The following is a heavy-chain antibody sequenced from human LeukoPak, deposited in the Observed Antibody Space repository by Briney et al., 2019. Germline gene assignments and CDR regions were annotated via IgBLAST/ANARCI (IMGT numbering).Heavy chain of an antibody. CDR3: ARSISTVTTVDY. J-gene: IGHJ4*02. V-gene: IGHV3-30-3*01. D-gene: IGHD4-17*01. Sequence: PGGSLRLSCAASGFTFSSYAMHWVRQAPGKGLEWVAVISYDGSNKYYADSVKGRFTISRDNSKNTLYLQMNSLRAEDTAVYYCARSISTVTTVDYWGQGTLVTASS. CDR2: ISYDGSNK. CDR1: GFTFSSYA.